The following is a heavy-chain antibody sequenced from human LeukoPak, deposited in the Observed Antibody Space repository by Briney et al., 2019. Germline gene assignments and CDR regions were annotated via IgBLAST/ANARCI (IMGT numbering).Heavy chain of an antibody. V-gene: IGHV3-21*01. CDR2: ISSSSSYI. J-gene: IGHJ5*02. Sequence: KPGGSLRLSCAASGFTFSSYSMNWVRQAPGKGLEWVSSISSSSSYIYYADSVKGRFTISRDNAKNSLYLQMNSLRAEDTAVYYCARDQCSGGSCYSNHWGQGTLVTVSS. D-gene: IGHD2-15*01. CDR3: ARDQCSGGSCYSNH. CDR1: GFTFSSYS.